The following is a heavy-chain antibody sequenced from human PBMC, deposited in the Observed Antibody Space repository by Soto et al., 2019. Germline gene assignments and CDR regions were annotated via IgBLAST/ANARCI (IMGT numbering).Heavy chain of an antibody. D-gene: IGHD6-13*01. CDR3: AREGQPAAGTTPHN. CDR2: ISYDGGKK. Sequence: PWGSLRLSCAASGFNFSSYAMHWVRQAPGKGLEWVAVISYDGGKKYYADSVKGRFTISRDNSKNTLYVEMNSLSAEDTAVYYCAREGQPAAGTTPHNWGQGTLVTVSS. J-gene: IGHJ4*02. CDR1: GFNFSSYA. V-gene: IGHV3-30*04.